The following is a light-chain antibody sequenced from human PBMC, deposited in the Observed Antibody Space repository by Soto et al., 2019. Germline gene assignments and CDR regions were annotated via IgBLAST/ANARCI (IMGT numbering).Light chain of an antibody. Sequence: EIVLTQSPATLSLSPGERATLSCRASQSVSSYLAWYQQKPGQAPRLLIYDASNRATGIPARFSGSGSGTDFTLTISSLEPEDFAVYYWQQRSNWPVYTFGQGTKLEIK. CDR3: QQRSNWPVYT. V-gene: IGKV3-11*01. J-gene: IGKJ2*01. CDR1: QSVSSY. CDR2: DAS.